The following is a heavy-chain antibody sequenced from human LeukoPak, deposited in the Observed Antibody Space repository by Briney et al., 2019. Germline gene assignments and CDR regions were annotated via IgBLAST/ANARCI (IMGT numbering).Heavy chain of an antibody. Sequence: ASVKVSCKASGHTFTSYAMHWVRQAPGQRLEWMGWINAGNGNTKYSQKFQGRVTITRDTSASTAYMELSSLRSEDTAVYCCARGLVVAARGWFDPWGQGTLVTVSS. CDR2: INAGNGNT. J-gene: IGHJ5*02. CDR1: GHTFTSYA. V-gene: IGHV1-3*01. D-gene: IGHD2-15*01. CDR3: ARGLVVAARGWFDP.